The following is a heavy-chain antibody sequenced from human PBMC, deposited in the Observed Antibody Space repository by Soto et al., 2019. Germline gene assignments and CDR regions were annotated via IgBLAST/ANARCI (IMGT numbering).Heavy chain of an antibody. CDR1: GYTFTGYY. D-gene: IGHD4-17*01. CDR3: ARDLGPTGDYSHDAFDI. V-gene: IGHV1-2*04. Sequence: ASVKVSCKASGYTFTGYYMHWVRQAPGQGLEWMGWINPNSGGTNYAQKFQGWVTMTRDTSISTAYMELSRLRSDDTAVYYCARDLGPTGDYSHDAFDIWGQGTMVTVSS. CDR2: INPNSGGT. J-gene: IGHJ3*02.